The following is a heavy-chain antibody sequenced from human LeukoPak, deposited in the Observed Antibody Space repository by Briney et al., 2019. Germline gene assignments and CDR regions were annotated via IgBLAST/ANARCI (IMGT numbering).Heavy chain of an antibody. V-gene: IGHV4-61*05. D-gene: IGHD4-23*01. Sequence: PSETLSLTCTVSGGSIRSSTYSWGWVRQPPGKGLEWIGYIYYSGSTNYNPSLKSRVTISVDTSKNQFSLKLSSVTAADTAVYYCARATYGGAFDIWGQGTMVTVSS. CDR2: IYYSGST. CDR3: ARATYGGAFDI. CDR1: GGSIRSSTYS. J-gene: IGHJ3*02.